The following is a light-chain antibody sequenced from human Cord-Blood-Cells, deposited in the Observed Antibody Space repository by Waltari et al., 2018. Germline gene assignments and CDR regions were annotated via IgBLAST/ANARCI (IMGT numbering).Light chain of an antibody. CDR1: SSDVGGYTY. CDR2: DVS. J-gene: IGLJ1*01. CDR3: SSYTSSSTYV. V-gene: IGLV2-14*03. Sequence: QSALTQPTSVSGSPGQSITISCTGTSSDVGGYTYVSWYQQHPGKAPTLMIYDVSNRPSGVSNRFSGSKSGNTASLTISGLQAEDEADYYCSSYTSSSTYVFGTGTKVTVL.